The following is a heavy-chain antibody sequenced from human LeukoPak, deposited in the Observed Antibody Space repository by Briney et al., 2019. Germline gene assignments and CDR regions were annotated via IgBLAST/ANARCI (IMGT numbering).Heavy chain of an antibody. Sequence: SVKVSCKASGGTFSSYAISWVPQAPGQGLEWMGGIIPIFGTANYAQKFQGRVTITADESTSTAYMELRSLRSDDTAVYYCASGPHYDSSGYYYWGQGTLVTVSS. D-gene: IGHD3-22*01. CDR3: ASGPHYDSSGYYY. CDR2: IIPIFGTA. V-gene: IGHV1-69*01. CDR1: GGTFSSYA. J-gene: IGHJ4*02.